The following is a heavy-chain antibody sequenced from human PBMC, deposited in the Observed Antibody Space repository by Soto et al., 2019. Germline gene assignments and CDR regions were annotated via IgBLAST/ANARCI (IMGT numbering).Heavy chain of an antibody. V-gene: IGHV4-39*01. J-gene: IGHJ4*02. D-gene: IGHD4-4*01. CDR1: GGSISSSSYY. Sequence: QLQLQESGPGLVKPSETLSLTCTVSGGSISSSSYYWGWIRQPPGKGLEWIGSIYYSGSTYYNPSLKSRVTITVDTSKNQFSQKLSSVTAADTAVYYCARWTTVTTPYFDYWGQGTLVTVSS. CDR3: ARWTTVTTPYFDY. CDR2: IYYSGST.